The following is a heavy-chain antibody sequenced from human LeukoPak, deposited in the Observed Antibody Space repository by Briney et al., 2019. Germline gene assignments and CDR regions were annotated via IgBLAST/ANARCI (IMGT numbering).Heavy chain of an antibody. Sequence: SETLSLTCAVYGGSFSGYYWSWIRQPPGKGLEWIGYISYSGSANYNPSLKSRVTISVDTSKNQFSLKLSSVTAADTAVYHCARASCSGGSCYLIDAFDIWGQGTMVTVSS. CDR2: ISYSGSA. D-gene: IGHD2-15*01. J-gene: IGHJ3*02. CDR3: ARASCSGGSCYLIDAFDI. V-gene: IGHV4-59*01. CDR1: GGSFSGYY.